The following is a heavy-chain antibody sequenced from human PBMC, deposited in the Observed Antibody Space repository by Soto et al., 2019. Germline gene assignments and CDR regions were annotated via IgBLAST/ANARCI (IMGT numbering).Heavy chain of an antibody. CDR2: ISYDGSNK. CDR3: AKVGNPYYYYYYMDV. D-gene: IGHD7-27*01. Sequence: QVQLVESGGGVVQPGRSLRLSCAASGFTFSSYGMHWVRQAPGKGLEWVAVISYDGSNKYYADSVKGRFTISRDNYKNTLYLQMNSLRAEDTAVYYCAKVGNPYYYYYYMDVWGKGTTVTVSS. CDR1: GFTFSSYG. V-gene: IGHV3-30*18. J-gene: IGHJ6*03.